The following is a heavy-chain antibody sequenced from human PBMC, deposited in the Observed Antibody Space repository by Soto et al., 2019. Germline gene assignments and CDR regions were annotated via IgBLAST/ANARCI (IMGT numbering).Heavy chain of an antibody. J-gene: IGHJ4*02. CDR2: IYYLGST. Sequence: PWETLSLTCSVSGDSIRSGTHHWSWIRQNPGKGLEWIGSIYYLGSTYYNPSLNSRVTLSVDTSKNTFSLKVNSVTVADTAVYYCAREGVSGYYYFDYWGQGALVTVS. D-gene: IGHD3-22*01. CDR1: GDSIRSGTHH. V-gene: IGHV4-31*03. CDR3: AREGVSGYYYFDY.